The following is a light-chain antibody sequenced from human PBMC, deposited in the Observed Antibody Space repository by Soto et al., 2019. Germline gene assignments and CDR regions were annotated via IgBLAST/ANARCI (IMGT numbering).Light chain of an antibody. V-gene: IGLV1-40*01. CDR3: QSYASSLSGYV. CDR1: SSNIGAGYD. CDR2: GNS. J-gene: IGLJ1*01. Sequence: QSVLTQPPSVSGAPGQRVTISCTGSSSNIGAGYDVHWYQQLPGTAPKLLIYGNSNRPSGVPDRFSGSKSGTSASLVITGLQAEDEADYYCQSYASSLSGYVFGTGTKVTVL.